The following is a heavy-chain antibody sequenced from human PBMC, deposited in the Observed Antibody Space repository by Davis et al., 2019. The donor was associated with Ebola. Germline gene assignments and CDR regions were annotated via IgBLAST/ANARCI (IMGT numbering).Heavy chain of an antibody. CDR1: GFTFRRYW. V-gene: IGHV3-7*03. J-gene: IGHJ6*02. Sequence: GESLKISCAASGFTFRRYWMSWVRQAPGKGLEWVAKIKEDGSEKLEVDSVKGRFTISRDNAKDSLYLQMNSLRAEDTAVYYWARGSRNMDVWGQGTTVTVSS. CDR3: ARGSRNMDV. CDR2: IKEDGSEK.